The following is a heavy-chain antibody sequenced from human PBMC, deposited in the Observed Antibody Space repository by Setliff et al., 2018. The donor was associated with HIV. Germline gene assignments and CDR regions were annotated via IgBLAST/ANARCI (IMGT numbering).Heavy chain of an antibody. CDR3: ARGKKGIQLWSPRGFYFDY. D-gene: IGHD5-18*01. Sequence: LSLTCTVSGGSISTYYWSWIRQPPGKGLEWIGYIFTSGSTNYNPSLKSRVTISMDTSKNPFSLKLSSVTAADTAVYYCARGKKGIQLWSPRGFYFDYWGQGTLVTVSS. V-gene: IGHV4-4*09. CDR2: IFTSGST. J-gene: IGHJ4*02. CDR1: GGSISTYY.